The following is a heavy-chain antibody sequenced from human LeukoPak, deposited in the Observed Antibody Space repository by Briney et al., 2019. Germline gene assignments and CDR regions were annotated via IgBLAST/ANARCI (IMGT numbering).Heavy chain of an antibody. CDR2: IRQDGSEK. D-gene: IGHD6-13*01. CDR3: ARGIAAAGTIYDYYYYMDV. V-gene: IGHV3-7*01. J-gene: IGHJ6*03. CDR1: GFTFSSYW. Sequence: GGSLRLSCAASGFTFSSYWMSWVRQAPGKGLEWVANIRQDGSEKYYVDFVKGRFTISRDNAKNSLYLQMNSLRAEDTAVYYCARGIAAAGTIYDYYYYMDVWGKGTTVTVSS.